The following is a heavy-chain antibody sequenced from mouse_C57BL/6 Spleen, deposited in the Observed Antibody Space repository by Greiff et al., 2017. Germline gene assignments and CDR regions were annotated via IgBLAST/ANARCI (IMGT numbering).Heavy chain of an antibody. CDR2: INPNNGGT. V-gene: IGHV1-18*01. CDR1: GYTFTDYN. CDR3: ARRDYSHVDY. J-gene: IGHJ2*01. D-gene: IGHD2-12*01. Sequence: VHVKQSGPELVKPGASVKIPCKASGYTFTDYNMDWVKQSHGKSLEWIGDINPNNGGTIYNQKFKGKATLTVDKSSSTAYMELRSLTSEDTAVYYCARRDYSHVDYWGQGTTLTVSS.